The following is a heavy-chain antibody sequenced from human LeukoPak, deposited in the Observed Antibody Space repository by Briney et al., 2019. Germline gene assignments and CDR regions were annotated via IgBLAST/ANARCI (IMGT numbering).Heavy chain of an antibody. CDR2: ISSSSSYI. Sequence: GGSLRLSCAASGFTFSSYSMNWVRQAPGKGLEWVSSISSSSSYIYYADSVKGRFTISRDNAKNSLYLQMNSLRAEDTAVYYCASSGYSYGILDYWGQGTLVTVSS. CDR1: GFTFSSYS. D-gene: IGHD5-18*01. CDR3: ASSGYSYGILDY. V-gene: IGHV3-21*01. J-gene: IGHJ4*02.